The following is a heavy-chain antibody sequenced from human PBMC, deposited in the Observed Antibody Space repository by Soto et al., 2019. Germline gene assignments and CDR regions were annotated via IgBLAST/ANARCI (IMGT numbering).Heavy chain of an antibody. CDR3: AGSDIVVVPAALRFDF. CDR2: ICHSGTA. V-gene: IGHV4-30-2*01. J-gene: IGHJ4*02. CDR1: GDSISSGGYS. Sequence: QLQLQESGSGLVKPSQTLSLTCTVSGDSISSGGYSWSWIRQPPGKALEWIGYICHSGTASYNPSLKSRVSFSVNRSKNQFSLKVRSVTAADTAVYFCAGSDIVVVPAALRFDFWGQGTLATVSS. D-gene: IGHD2-2*01.